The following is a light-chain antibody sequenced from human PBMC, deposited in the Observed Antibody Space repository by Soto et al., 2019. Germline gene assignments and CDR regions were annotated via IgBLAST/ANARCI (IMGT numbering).Light chain of an antibody. CDR3: QQRSSWPQT. CDR1: QSVSSY. CDR2: DAS. Sequence: EIVLTQSPAALSLSPGERATISCRASQSVSSYLAWYQQKPGQAPRLLIYDASTRATGIPARFSGSGSGTDFTLTISSLEPEDFAIYYCQQRSSWPQTFGQGTKVEIK. J-gene: IGKJ1*01. V-gene: IGKV3-11*01.